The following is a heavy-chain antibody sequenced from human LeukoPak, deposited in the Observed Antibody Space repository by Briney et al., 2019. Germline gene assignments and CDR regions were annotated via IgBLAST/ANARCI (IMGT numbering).Heavy chain of an antibody. J-gene: IGHJ6*03. V-gene: IGHV3-48*03. CDR2: ISSSGSTI. Sequence: GGSLRLSCAASGFTFSSYEMNWVRQAPGKGLEWVSYISSSGSTIYYADSVKGRFTISRDNAKNSLYLQMNSLRAEDTVVYYCARDGVSGNGDYVHYYYYYMDVWGKGTTVTISS. D-gene: IGHD4-17*01. CDR3: ARDGVSGNGDYVHYYYYYMDV. CDR1: GFTFSSYE.